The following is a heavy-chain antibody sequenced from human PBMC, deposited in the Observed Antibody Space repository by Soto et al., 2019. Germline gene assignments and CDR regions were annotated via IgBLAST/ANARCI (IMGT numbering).Heavy chain of an antibody. D-gene: IGHD2-15*01. CDR2: INHSGST. J-gene: IGHJ4*02. CDR3: ARYRWTHHGNFDY. V-gene: IGHV4-34*01. Sequence: PSETLSLTCAVYGGSFSGYYWSWIRQPPGKGLEWIGEINHSGSTNYNPSLKSRVTISVDTSKNQFSLKLGSVTAADTAVYYCARYRWTHHGNFDYWGQGTLVTVSS. CDR1: GGSFSGYY.